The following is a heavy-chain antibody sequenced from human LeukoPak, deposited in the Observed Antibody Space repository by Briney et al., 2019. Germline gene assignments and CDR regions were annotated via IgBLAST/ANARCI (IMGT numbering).Heavy chain of an antibody. V-gene: IGHV1-18*01. Sequence: ASVRVSCKASGYTFTSYGISWVRQAPGQGLEWMGWISAYNGNTNYAQKLQGRVTVTTDTSTSTAYMELRSLRPDDTAVYYCARDNRPQRITICGVPPGYFDYWGQGTLVTVSS. CDR1: GYTFTSYG. CDR3: ARDNRPQRITICGVPPGYFDY. D-gene: IGHD3-3*01. CDR2: ISAYNGNT. J-gene: IGHJ4*02.